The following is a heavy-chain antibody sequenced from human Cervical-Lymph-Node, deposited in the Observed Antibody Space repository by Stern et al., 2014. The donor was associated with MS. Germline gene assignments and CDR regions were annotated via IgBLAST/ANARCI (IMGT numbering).Heavy chain of an antibody. CDR1: GFSLSTSGVS. Sequence: PGPTLVKPTQTLTLTCTFSGFSLSTSGVSVAWIRQPPGKALEWLALFYWNGDKRYNPSLKSRVTITKDTSENQVVLKMTSMAPVDTATYYCAHNFGSAGNLDNAFDIWGRGTMVTVSS. CDR2: FYWNGDK. CDR3: AHNFGSAGNLDNAFDI. D-gene: IGHD4-23*01. J-gene: IGHJ3*02. V-gene: IGHV2-5*01.